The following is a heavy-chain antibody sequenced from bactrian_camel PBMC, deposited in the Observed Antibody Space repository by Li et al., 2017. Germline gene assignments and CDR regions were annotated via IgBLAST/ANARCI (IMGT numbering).Heavy chain of an antibody. V-gene: IGHV3S54*01. CDR1: GYSVSRAC. CDR2: IDTGDGST. CDR3: AWGFGFSPLLGRNDYRY. Sequence: HVQLVESGGGSVQAGGSLRLSCAASGYSVSRACMGWFRQAPGKEREGVAAIDTGDGSTYYLNSVKGRFTISKDNANNTLYLLMDSLKPEDTAMYYCAWGFGFSPLLGRNDYRYWGQGTQVTVS. D-gene: IGHD5*01. J-gene: IGHJ4*01.